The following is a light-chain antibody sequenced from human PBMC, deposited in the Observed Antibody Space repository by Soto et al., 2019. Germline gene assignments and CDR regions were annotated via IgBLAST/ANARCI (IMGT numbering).Light chain of an antibody. CDR3: QQYNNWLFT. J-gene: IGKJ3*01. V-gene: IGKV3-15*01. Sequence: EIVMTQSPATLSVSPGERATLSCRASQSVSSNLGWYQQKPGQAPRLLIYGASNRATGIPARFSGSGSGTDFTLTISSLQSEDFAVYYCQQYNNWLFTFGPGTKVDIK. CDR2: GAS. CDR1: QSVSSN.